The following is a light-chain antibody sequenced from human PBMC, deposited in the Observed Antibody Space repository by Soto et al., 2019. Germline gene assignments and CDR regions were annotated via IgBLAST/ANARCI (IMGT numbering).Light chain of an antibody. CDR3: QQYGTLPLT. Sequence: RQSVSNNYLAWYQQKPGQAPRLLIFGAASRATGIPDRFSGSWSLTAFTRIRSRLEAEEFAVFYCQQYGTLPLTFGGGTKVDIK. CDR1: QSVSNNY. J-gene: IGKJ4*01. CDR2: GAA. V-gene: IGKV3-20*01.